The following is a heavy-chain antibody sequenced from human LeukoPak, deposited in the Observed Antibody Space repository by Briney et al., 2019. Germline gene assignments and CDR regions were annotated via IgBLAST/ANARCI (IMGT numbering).Heavy chain of an antibody. Sequence: SETLSLTCTASGYSISSGYYWGWIRQPPGKGLEWIGSMYHSGTTSYNPSLKSRVTMSADMSKNQFSLELRSVTVADTAVYYCARVLDYYGSGTRDFDYWGQGTLVTVSS. D-gene: IGHD3-10*01. CDR1: GYSISSGYY. J-gene: IGHJ4*02. V-gene: IGHV4-38-2*02. CDR3: ARVLDYYGSGTRDFDY. CDR2: MYHSGTT.